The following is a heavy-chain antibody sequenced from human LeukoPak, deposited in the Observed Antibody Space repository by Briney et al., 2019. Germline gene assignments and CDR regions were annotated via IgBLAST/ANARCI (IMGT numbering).Heavy chain of an antibody. V-gene: IGHV6-1*01. Sequence: SQTLSLTCGISGDSVSSNNGAWNWIRQSPSRGLEWVGRTYYRSKWYNDYATSLQGRITISPDTSKNQFSLKLSSVTAADTAVYYCAREGDYGDYYRRYWFDPWGQGTLVTVSS. D-gene: IGHD4-17*01. CDR1: GDSVSSNNGA. CDR2: TYYRSKWYN. J-gene: IGHJ5*02. CDR3: AREGDYGDYYRRYWFDP.